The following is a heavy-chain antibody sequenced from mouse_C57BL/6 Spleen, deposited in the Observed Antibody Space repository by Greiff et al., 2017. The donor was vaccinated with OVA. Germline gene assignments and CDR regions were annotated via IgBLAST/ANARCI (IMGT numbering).Heavy chain of an antibody. J-gene: IGHJ2*01. Sequence: EVKLMESGPGLVKPSQSLSLTCSVTGYSITSGYYWNWIRQFPGNKLEWMGYISYDGSNNYNPSLKNRISITRDTSKNQFFLKLNSVTTEDTATYYCARRSSGYDYFDYWGQGTTLTVSS. D-gene: IGHD3-2*02. V-gene: IGHV3-6*01. CDR1: GYSITSGYY. CDR2: ISYDGSN. CDR3: ARRSSGYDYFDY.